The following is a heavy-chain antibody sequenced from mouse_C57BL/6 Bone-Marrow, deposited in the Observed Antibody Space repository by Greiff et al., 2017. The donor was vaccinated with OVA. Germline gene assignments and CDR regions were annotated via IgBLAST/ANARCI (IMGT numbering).Heavy chain of an antibody. CDR2: ISSGSSTI. J-gene: IGHJ2*01. Sequence: EVQLMESGGGLVKPGGSLKLSCAASGFTFSDYGMHWVRQAPEKGLEWVAYISSGSSTIYYADTVKGRFTISRDNAKNTLFLQMTSLRSEDTAMYYCARGSTMITTFFDYWGQGTTLTVSS. CDR3: ARGSTMITTFFDY. V-gene: IGHV5-17*01. CDR1: GFTFSDYG. D-gene: IGHD2-4*01.